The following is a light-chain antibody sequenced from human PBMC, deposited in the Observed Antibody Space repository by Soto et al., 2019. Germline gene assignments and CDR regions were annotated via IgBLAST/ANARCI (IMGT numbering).Light chain of an antibody. CDR2: GAS. Sequence: EIVMTQSPGTLSVSPGERATLSCRASQSVRSNLAWYQQKPGQAPRLLIYGASTRATGIPARFSGSGSGTEHTLTISSLQSEDFAVYYCQQYNDWPGTFGQGTTLEVK. CDR3: QQYNDWPGT. CDR1: QSVRSN. V-gene: IGKV3-15*01. J-gene: IGKJ2*01.